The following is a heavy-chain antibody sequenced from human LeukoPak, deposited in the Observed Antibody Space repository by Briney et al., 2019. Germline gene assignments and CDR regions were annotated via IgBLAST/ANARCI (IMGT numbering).Heavy chain of an antibody. CDR3: ARRLGIAAAYNWFDP. Sequence: GESLKISCKGSGYSFTSYWIGWVRQMPGKGLEWMGIIYPGDSDTRYSPSFQGQVTISADKSISTAYLQWSSLKASDTAMYYCARRLGIAAAYNWFDPWGQGTLVTVSS. V-gene: IGHV5-51*01. D-gene: IGHD6-13*01. J-gene: IGHJ5*02. CDR1: GYSFTSYW. CDR2: IYPGDSDT.